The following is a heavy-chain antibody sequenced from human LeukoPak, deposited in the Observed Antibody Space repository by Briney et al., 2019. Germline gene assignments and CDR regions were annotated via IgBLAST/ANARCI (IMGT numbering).Heavy chain of an antibody. V-gene: IGHV5-51*01. CDR1: GYSFTTYW. D-gene: IGHD4-17*01. CDR3: ARNGDYAYGMDV. CDR2: IYPADSAA. J-gene: IGHJ6*02. Sequence: GESLKISCKASGYSFTTYWIGWVRQMPGKGLEWMGIIYPADSAAKYSPSFQGQVTISVDKSISTAYLQWSRLKASDTAMYYCARNGDYAYGMDVWGQGTTVTVSS.